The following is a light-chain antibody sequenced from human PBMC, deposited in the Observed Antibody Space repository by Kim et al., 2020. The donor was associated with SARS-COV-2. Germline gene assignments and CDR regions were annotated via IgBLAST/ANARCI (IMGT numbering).Light chain of an antibody. CDR2: AAS. J-gene: IGKJ5*01. CDR3: QHYNNYPVT. V-gene: IGKV1D-16*01. Sequence: ASVGDRVTITCRASQGIITWLAWYQQKPDKAPKSLIYAASSLHSGVPSRFSGSGSGTDFTLTINGLQPEDFGIYYCQHYNNYPVTFGQGTRLEIK. CDR1: QGIITW.